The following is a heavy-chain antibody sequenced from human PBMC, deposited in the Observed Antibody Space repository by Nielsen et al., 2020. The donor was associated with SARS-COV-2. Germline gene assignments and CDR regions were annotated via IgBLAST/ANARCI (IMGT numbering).Heavy chain of an antibody. CDR2: INAGNGNT. CDR1: GYTFTSYA. J-gene: IGHJ4*02. V-gene: IGHV1-3*01. D-gene: IGHD1-26*01. CDR3: ARGVQLRAQFDY. Sequence: ASVKVSCKASGYTFTSYAMHWVRQAPGQRLEWMGWINAGNGNTKYSQKFQGRVTITRDTSASTAYMELSSLRSEDTAVYYCARGVQLRAQFDYWGQGTLVTVSS.